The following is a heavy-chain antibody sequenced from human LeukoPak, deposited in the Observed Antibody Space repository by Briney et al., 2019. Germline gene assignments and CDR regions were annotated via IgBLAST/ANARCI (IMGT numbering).Heavy chain of an antibody. CDR1: GFTFSSYG. J-gene: IGHJ4*02. V-gene: IGHV3-33*01. D-gene: IGHD6-19*01. CDR2: IWYDGSNQ. CDR3: ARYSSGFLDS. Sequence: GTSLRLSCVASGFTFSSYGMHWVRQAPGKGLEWVALIWYDGSNQHYADSVRGRFTISRDNSKSTLYLQMNSLRAEDTAVYYCARYSSGFLDSWGQGTLVTVSS.